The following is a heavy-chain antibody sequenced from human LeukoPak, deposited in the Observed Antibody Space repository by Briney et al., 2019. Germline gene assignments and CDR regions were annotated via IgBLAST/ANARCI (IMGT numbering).Heavy chain of an antibody. CDR1: GFTFSSYG. D-gene: IGHD3-10*01. V-gene: IGHV3-30*03. CDR2: ISYDGSNK. CDR3: ARDGEVGDYYGMDV. Sequence: GRSLRLSCAASGFTFSSYGMHWVRQAPGKRLEWVAVISYDGSNKYYADSVKGRFTISRDNSKNTLYLQMNSLRAEDTAVYYCARDGEVGDYYGMDVWGQGTTVTVSS. J-gene: IGHJ6*02.